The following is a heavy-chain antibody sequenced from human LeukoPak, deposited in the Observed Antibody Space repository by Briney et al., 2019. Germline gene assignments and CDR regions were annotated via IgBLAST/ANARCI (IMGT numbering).Heavy chain of an antibody. CDR2: ISHIGNT. D-gene: IGHD1-14*01. V-gene: IGHV4-59*11. J-gene: IGHJ3*02. Sequence: PSETLPLTCTVSGASISGHYLTWIRQPPGKGLEWIGYISHIGNTNYNPSLKSRVTISVDTSKNQFSLKLTSVTAADTAVYYCARDRISINALDMWGQGTMVTVSS. CDR1: GASISGHY. CDR3: ARDRISINALDM.